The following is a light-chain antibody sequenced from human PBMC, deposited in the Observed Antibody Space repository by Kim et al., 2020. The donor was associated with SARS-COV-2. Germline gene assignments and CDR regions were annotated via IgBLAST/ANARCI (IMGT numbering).Light chain of an antibody. CDR1: TTIIVAGYD. CDR2: CNS. Sequence: FTTSSSGGTTIIVAGYDVPSYHQLPGAAPPFLIFCNSIRPPGVPDRFSGSKSGTSASLAITGLHAEEEADYYCPSYENGLGSYVFGPGTKFTVL. V-gene: IGLV1-40*01. J-gene: IGLJ1*01. CDR3: PSYENGLGSYV.